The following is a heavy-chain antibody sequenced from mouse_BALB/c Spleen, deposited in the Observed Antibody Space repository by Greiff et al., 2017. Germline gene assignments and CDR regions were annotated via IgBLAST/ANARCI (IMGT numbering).Heavy chain of an antibody. Sequence: VQLQQSGAELVKPGASVKLSCTASGFNIKDTYMHWVKQRPEQGLEWIGRIDPANGNTKYDPKFQGKATITADTSSNTAYLQLSSLTSEDTAVYYCARCTTATYFDYWGQGTTLTVSS. CDR3: ARCTTATYFDY. CDR1: GFNIKDTY. CDR2: IDPANGNT. D-gene: IGHD1-2*01. V-gene: IGHV14-3*02. J-gene: IGHJ2*01.